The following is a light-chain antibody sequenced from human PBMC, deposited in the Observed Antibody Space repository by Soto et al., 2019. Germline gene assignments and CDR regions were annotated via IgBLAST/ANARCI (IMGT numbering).Light chain of an antibody. CDR3: QQSNSYPWT. Sequence: DIQMTQSPSTLSASVGDRVTITCRASQSISRWLAWYQQKQGKAPKLLLYDASSYRVSSRFSGSGSETEFTLTISSLQPDDFAVYYCQQSNSYPWTFGQGTKVEIK. V-gene: IGKV1-5*01. J-gene: IGKJ1*01. CDR2: DAS. CDR1: QSISRW.